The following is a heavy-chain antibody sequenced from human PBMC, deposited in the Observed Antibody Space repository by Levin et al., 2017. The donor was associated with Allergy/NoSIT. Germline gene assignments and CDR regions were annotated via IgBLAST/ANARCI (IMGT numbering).Heavy chain of an antibody. CDR1: GGPINNFY. CDR3: ARDSGPYRLTYGLDV. V-gene: IGHV4-59*01. CDR2: IDDSGNT. D-gene: IGHD3-10*01. J-gene: IGHJ6*02. Sequence: ASETLSLTCTVSGGPINNFYWGWIRQFPGKGLEWIGNIDDSGNTNYNPSLKSRVSISLDTPNSQFSLRLTSVTAADTAVYYCARDSGPYRLTYGLDVWGQGTTVTVSS.